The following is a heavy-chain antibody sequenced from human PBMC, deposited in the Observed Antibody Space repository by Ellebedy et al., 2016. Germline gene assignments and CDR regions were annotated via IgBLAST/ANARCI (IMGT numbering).Heavy chain of an antibody. CDR2: FQYRGST. J-gene: IGHJ3*02. V-gene: IGHV4-59*01. CDR1: GGSLSSFS. CDR3: ARSSSGGSCHDI. D-gene: IGHD2-15*01. Sequence: SETLSLTCTVSGGSLSSFSWSWIRQPPGKGLEWIAYFQYRGSTNYNPSLKSRVAISVDTSKNQFSLTLNSVTAADTAVYYCARSSSGGSCHDIWGQGTMVTVS.